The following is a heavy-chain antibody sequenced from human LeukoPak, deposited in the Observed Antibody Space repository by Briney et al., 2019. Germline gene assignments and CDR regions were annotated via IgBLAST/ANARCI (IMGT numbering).Heavy chain of an antibody. CDR1: GYTFTSYY. V-gene: IGHV1-46*01. D-gene: IGHD3-22*01. CDR2: INPSGGST. CDR3: ARGGYYYDSSGYYQWAPFDY. Sequence: GASVKVSCKASGYTFTSYYMHWVRQAPRQGLEWMGIINPSGGSTSYAQKFQGRVTMTRDTSTSTVYMELSSLRSEDTAVYYCARGGYYYDSSGYYQWAPFDYWGQGTLVTVSS. J-gene: IGHJ4*02.